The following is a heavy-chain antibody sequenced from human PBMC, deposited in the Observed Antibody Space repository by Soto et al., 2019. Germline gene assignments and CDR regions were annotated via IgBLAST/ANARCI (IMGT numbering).Heavy chain of an antibody. CDR2: VHSGGTTT. Sequence: EVQLVESGGGLVQPGESLRLSCAASGFTFDYYWMHWVRQAPGKGLVWVSRVHSGGTTTTYADSVKGRFTISRDNARNKVSLQMSSLGAEDTCIYYCARGDRGGFDLWGHGTMVTVSS. CDR1: GFTFDYYW. V-gene: IGHV3-74*01. CDR3: ARGDRGGFDL. D-gene: IGHD3-10*01. J-gene: IGHJ3*01.